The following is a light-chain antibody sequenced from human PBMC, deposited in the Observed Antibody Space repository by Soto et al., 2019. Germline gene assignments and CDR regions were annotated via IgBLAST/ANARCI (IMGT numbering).Light chain of an antibody. CDR1: SGDVGGYNY. V-gene: IGLV2-14*01. J-gene: IGLJ1*01. Sequence: QSALTQPASVSGSPGQSITISFTGTSGDVGGYNYVSWYQQHPGKAPKLMIYEVSNRPSGVSNRFSGSKSGNTASLTISGLQAEDEADYYCSSYTSSSAYVFGTGTKVTVL. CDR2: EVS. CDR3: SSYTSSSAYV.